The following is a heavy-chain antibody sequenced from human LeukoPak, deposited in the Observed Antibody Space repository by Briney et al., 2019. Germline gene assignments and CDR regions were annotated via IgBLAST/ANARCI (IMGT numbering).Heavy chain of an antibody. CDR3: ARERTYYYDSSGYPPGAFDI. V-gene: IGHV3-30*03. Sequence: GGSLRLSCAASGFTFSSYGMHWVRQAPGKGLEWVAVISYDGSNKYYADSVKGRFTISRDNSKNTLYLQMNSLRAEDTAVYYCARERTYYYDSSGYPPGAFDIWGQGTMVTVSS. J-gene: IGHJ3*02. CDR2: ISYDGSNK. D-gene: IGHD3-22*01. CDR1: GFTFSSYG.